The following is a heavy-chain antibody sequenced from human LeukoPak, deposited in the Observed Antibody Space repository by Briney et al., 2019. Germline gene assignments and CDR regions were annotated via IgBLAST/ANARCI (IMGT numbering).Heavy chain of an antibody. V-gene: IGHV3-30-3*01. CDR2: ISYDGSNK. CDR1: GFTFSSYA. CDR3: ARGSRIQLWTPASYYFEH. J-gene: IGHJ4*02. D-gene: IGHD5-18*01. Sequence: PGGSLRLSCAASGFTFSSYAMHWVRQAPGKGLEWVAVISYDGSNKYYADSVKGRFTISRDNSKNTLYLQMNSLRAEDTAVYYCARGSRIQLWTPASYYFEHWGQGTLVTVSS.